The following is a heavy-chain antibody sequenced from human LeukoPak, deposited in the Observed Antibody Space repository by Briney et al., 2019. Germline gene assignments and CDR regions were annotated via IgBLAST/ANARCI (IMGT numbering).Heavy chain of an antibody. J-gene: IGHJ4*02. CDR2: TSWNSGRI. D-gene: IGHD3-9*01. Sequence: GRSLRLSCAAPGFTFADYAMHWVREAPGKGVEWVSGTSWNSGRIGYADSVKGRFTISRDNAKNSLYLQMNSLRAEDTALYYCAKDLGLTTIYYYFDYWGQGTLVTVSS. V-gene: IGHV3-9*01. CDR1: GFTFADYA. CDR3: AKDLGLTTIYYYFDY.